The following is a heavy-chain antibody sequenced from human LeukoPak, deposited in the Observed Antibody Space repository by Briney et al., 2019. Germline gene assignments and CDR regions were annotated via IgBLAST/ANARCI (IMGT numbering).Heavy chain of an antibody. D-gene: IGHD5-24*01. J-gene: IGHJ4*02. Sequence: ASVKVSCKTSGDTYSDYYIHWVRQAPGQGLEWMGRIKSDDTTYAPKFQGRVTITADKSTSTAYMELSSLRSEDTAVYYCARDHRDGYNLYFWDYWGQGTLVTVSS. CDR3: ARDHRDGYNLYFWDY. V-gene: IGHV1-2*02. CDR1: GDTYSDYY. CDR2: IKSDDT.